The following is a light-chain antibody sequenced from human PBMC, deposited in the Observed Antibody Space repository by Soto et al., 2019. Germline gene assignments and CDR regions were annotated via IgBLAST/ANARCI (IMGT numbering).Light chain of an antibody. CDR2: EAS. J-gene: IGKJ2*01. CDR1: QSIRIN. CDR3: QHYDNWPFT. Sequence: EIVMTQSPATLSVSPGERATLSCRASQSIRINLAWYRHKPGQAPSLLIYEASTRATGIPARFSGSGSGTEFTLTISSLQSEDFAIYYCQHYDNWPFTFGQGTKLEI. V-gene: IGKV3-15*01.